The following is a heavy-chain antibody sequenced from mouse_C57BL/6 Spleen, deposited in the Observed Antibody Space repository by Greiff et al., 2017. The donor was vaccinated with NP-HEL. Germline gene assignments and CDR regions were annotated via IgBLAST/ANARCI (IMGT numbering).Heavy chain of an antibody. V-gene: IGHV5-17*01. J-gene: IGHJ4*01. CDR1: GFTFSDYG. D-gene: IGHD2-5*01. CDR2: ISSGSSTI. Sequence: VQLKESGGGLVKPGGSLKLSCAASGFTFSDYGMHWVRQAPEKGLECVAYISSGSSTIYYADTVKGRFTISRDNAKNTLFLQMTSLRSEDTAMYYCAKGGYYSNYSYYAMDYWGQGTSVTVSS. CDR3: AKGGYYSNYSYYAMDY.